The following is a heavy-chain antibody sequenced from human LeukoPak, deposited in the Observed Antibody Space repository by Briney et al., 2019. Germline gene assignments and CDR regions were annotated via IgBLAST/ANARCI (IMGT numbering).Heavy chain of an antibody. D-gene: IGHD3-16*02. J-gene: IGHJ4*02. V-gene: IGHV3-30*18. Sequence: GGSLRLSCAASGFTFSNYGMHWVRQAPAKVLDWVAVISYDGSNKYYAESVKGRFTISRDNSKNTLYLQMNSLRAEDTAVFYCAKVSGFKITFGGVIDWGQGTPVTVSS. CDR3: AKVSGFKITFGGVID. CDR2: ISYDGSNK. CDR1: GFTFSNYG.